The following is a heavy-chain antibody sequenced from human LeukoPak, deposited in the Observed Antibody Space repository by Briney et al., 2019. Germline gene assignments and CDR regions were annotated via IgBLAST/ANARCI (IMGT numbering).Heavy chain of an antibody. CDR2: IKGDGSHT. CDR3: VRDWDHFDFDS. CDR1: GFTFRNYW. J-gene: IGHJ5*01. Sequence: HPGGSLRLSCAASGFTFRNYWMHWFRQAPGKGLVWVSRIKGDGSHTIYADSVKGRFTISRDNAKNTLYLQMKSLRVEDTALYYCVRDWDHFDFDSWGQGTLVTVSS. D-gene: IGHD1-26*01. V-gene: IGHV3-74*01.